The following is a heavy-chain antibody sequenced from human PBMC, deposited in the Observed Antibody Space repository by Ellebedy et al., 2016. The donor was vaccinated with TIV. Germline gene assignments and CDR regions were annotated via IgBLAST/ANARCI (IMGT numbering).Heavy chain of an antibody. CDR1: GYTFTSYY. CDR3: ATDAVAGTRFGWFDP. Sequence: ASVKVSXXASGYTFTSYYMHWVRQAPGQGLEWMGGFDPEDGETIYAQKFQGRVTMTEDTSTDTAYMELSSLRSEDTAVYYCATDAVAGTRFGWFDPWGQGTLVTVSS. CDR2: FDPEDGET. D-gene: IGHD6-19*01. V-gene: IGHV1-24*01. J-gene: IGHJ5*02.